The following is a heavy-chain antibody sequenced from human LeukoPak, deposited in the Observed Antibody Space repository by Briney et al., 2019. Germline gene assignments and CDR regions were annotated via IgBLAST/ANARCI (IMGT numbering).Heavy chain of an antibody. CDR1: GGSISSYY. CDR3: ASAEDFDWLGDSAFDI. J-gene: IGHJ3*02. Sequence: PSETLSLTCTVSGGSISSYYWSWIRQPAGKGLEWIGRIYTSGSTNYNPSLKSRVTMSVDTSKHQFSLKLSSVTAADTAVYYCASAEDFDWLGDSAFDIWGQGTMVTVSS. CDR2: IYTSGST. V-gene: IGHV4-4*07. D-gene: IGHD3-9*01.